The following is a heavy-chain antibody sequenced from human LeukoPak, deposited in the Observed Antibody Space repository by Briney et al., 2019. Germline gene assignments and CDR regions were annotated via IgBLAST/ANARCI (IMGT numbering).Heavy chain of an antibody. CDR3: AKGASGRCSGTICYALDY. V-gene: IGHV3-23*01. CDR2: ISGSGGST. Sequence: GGSLRLSCAASGFTFSSYAMSWVRQAPGKGLEWVSAISGSGGSTYYADSVKGRFTISRDNSKNTLYLQMNSLRAEDTAIYYCAKGASGRCSGTICYALDYWGQGTLVTVSS. CDR1: GFTFSSYA. D-gene: IGHD2-2*01. J-gene: IGHJ4*02.